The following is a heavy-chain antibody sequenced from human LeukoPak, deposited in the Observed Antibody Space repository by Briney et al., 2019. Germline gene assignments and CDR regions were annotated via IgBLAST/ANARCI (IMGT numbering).Heavy chain of an antibody. J-gene: IGHJ4*02. CDR2: ISGSGGST. CDR3: AKTLRYFDWLSPVDY. D-gene: IGHD3-9*01. CDR1: GFTFSSYA. V-gene: IGHV3-23*01. Sequence: GGSLRLSCAASGFTFSSYAMSWVRQAPGKGLVWVSAISGSGGSTYYADSVKGRFTISRDNSKNTLYLQMNSLRAEDTAVYYCAKTLRYFDWLSPVDYWGQGTLVTVSS.